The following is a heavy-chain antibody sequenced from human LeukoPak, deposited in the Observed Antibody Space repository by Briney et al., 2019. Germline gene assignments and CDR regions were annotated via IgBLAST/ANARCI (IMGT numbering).Heavy chain of an antibody. CDR1: GFTVSSNY. Sequence: PGGSLRLSCAASGFTVSSNYMSWVRQAPGKGLEWVSVIYSGGSTYYADSVKGRYTISRDNSKNTLYLQVNSLRAEDTAVYYCAREAGIAARPSRWFDPWGQGTLVTVSS. D-gene: IGHD6-6*01. CDR2: IYSGGST. J-gene: IGHJ5*02. CDR3: AREAGIAARPSRWFDP. V-gene: IGHV3-66*02.